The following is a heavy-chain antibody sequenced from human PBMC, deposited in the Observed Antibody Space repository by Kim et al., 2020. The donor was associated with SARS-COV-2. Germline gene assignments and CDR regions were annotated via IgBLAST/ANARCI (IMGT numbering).Heavy chain of an antibody. Sequence: ESLKISCEGSGYSFTSYWISWVRQTPEKGLEWLGRIYPSDSHTNYSPSFQGHVTISADKSFTTAYLHWASLRASDTAIYYCARHDSGGFVDYWGQGTLVIVSS. V-gene: IGHV5-10-1*01. D-gene: IGHD3-22*01. J-gene: IGHJ4*02. CDR1: GYSFTSYW. CDR3: ARHDSGGFVDY. CDR2: IYPSDSHT.